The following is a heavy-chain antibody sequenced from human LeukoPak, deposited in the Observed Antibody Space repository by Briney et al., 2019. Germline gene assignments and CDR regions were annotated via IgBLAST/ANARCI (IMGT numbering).Heavy chain of an antibody. Sequence: SVKVSCKASGGTFSIYAISWVRQGPGQGLEWMGGIIPIFGTANYAQKFQGRVTITADESTSTAYMELSSLRSEDTAVYYCARAEYDFWSGYYQNWGQGTLVTVSS. CDR3: ARAEYDFWSGYYQN. CDR2: IIPIFGTA. V-gene: IGHV1-69*13. D-gene: IGHD3-3*01. CDR1: GGTFSIYA. J-gene: IGHJ4*02.